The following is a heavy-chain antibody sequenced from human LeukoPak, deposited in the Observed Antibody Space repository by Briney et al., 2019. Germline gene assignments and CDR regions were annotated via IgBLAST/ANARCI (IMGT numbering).Heavy chain of an antibody. CDR1: GYIFTHNW. J-gene: IGHJ4*02. CDR2: IYPGDSDT. V-gene: IGHV5-51*01. CDR3: ARQTRDGSGSRGYSFDF. D-gene: IGHD3-10*01. Sequence: HGESLKISCKGSGYIFTHNWIGWERQMPGKGLEWMGIIYPGDSDTRYSPSFEGQVTISVDKSISTAYLQWSSLKASDTAMYYCARQTRDGSGSRGYSFDFWGQGTLVTVSS.